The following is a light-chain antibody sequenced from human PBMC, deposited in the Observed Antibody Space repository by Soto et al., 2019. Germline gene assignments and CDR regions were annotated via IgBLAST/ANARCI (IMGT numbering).Light chain of an antibody. V-gene: IGLV1-40*01. CDR1: SSNIGAGYD. CDR2: GNS. Sequence: QSVLTQPPSVSGAPGQRVTISCTGSSSNIGAGYDVHWYQQLPGTAPKLLIYGNSNRPSGVPDRFSGSKSRTSASLAITGLQAEDEADYYCQSYDSSLSGVAFGGGTKLTVL. J-gene: IGLJ2*01. CDR3: QSYDSSLSGVA.